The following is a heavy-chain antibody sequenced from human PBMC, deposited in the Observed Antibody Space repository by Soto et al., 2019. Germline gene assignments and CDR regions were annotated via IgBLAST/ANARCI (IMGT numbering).Heavy chain of an antibody. V-gene: IGHV4-59*01. Sequence: PSDTLSLTFTVSGSSISGYYWSWIRQPPGKGLEWIGYIYHGGSTSYNPSLKSRVTISVDPSKSQFSLKLTSATAAGTAVYYCTREGGGGSSWYSDYWGQGTLVIVSS. J-gene: IGHJ4*02. CDR2: IYHGGST. CDR1: GSSISGYY. CDR3: TREGGGGSSWYSDY. D-gene: IGHD6-13*01.